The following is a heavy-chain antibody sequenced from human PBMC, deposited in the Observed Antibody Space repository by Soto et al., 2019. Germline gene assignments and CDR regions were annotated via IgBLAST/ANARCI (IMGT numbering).Heavy chain of an antibody. V-gene: IGHV3-33*01. CDR3: GSLYGSGSRDDLTDY. J-gene: IGHJ4*02. CDR1: GFTFSSYG. D-gene: IGHD3-10*01. CDR2: IWYDGSNK. Sequence: GGSLRLSCAASGFTFSSYGMHWVRQAPGKGLEWVAVIWYDGSNKYYADSVKGRFTISRDNSKNTLYLQMNSLRAEDTAVYYCGSLYGSGSRDDLTDYWGQGTLVTVSS.